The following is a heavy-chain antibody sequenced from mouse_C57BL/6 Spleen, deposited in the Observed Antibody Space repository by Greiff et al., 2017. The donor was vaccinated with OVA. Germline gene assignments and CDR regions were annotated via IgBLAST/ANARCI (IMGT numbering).Heavy chain of an antibody. Sequence: EVQVVESGGDLVKPGGSLKLSCAASGFTFSSYGMSWVRQTPDKRLEWVATISSGGSYTYYPDSVKGRFTISRDNAKNTLYLQMSSLKSEDTAMYYCARNGPPSLYYFDYWGQGTTLTVSS. J-gene: IGHJ2*01. V-gene: IGHV5-6*01. CDR2: ISSGGSYT. D-gene: IGHD1-1*02. CDR1: GFTFSSYG. CDR3: ARNGPPSLYYFDY.